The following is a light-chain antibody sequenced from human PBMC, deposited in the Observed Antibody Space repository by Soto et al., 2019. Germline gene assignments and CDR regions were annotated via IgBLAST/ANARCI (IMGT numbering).Light chain of an antibody. CDR3: QSYDSSLSGSV. J-gene: IGLJ3*02. Sequence: QSVLTQPPSVSGAPGQRVTLSCTGRSSNIGAGYDIHWYQQLPGTAPKLLIYGNSNRPSGVPDRFSGSKSGTSASLAITGLQAEDEADYYCQSYDSSLSGSVFGGGTQLTVL. V-gene: IGLV1-40*01. CDR1: SSNIGAGYD. CDR2: GNS.